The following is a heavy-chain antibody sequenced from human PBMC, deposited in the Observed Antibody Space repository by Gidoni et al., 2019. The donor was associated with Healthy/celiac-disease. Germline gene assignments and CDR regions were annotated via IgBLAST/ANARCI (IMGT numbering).Heavy chain of an antibody. J-gene: IGHJ4*02. Sequence: EVQLVESGGGLVKPGGSLRLSCAASGFPFSSYSMNWVRQAPGKGLEWVSSISSSSSYIYYADSVKGRFTISRDNAKNSLYLQMNSLRAEDTAVYYCARVALAAAGPGRYYFDYWGQGTLVTVSS. CDR3: ARVALAAAGPGRYYFDY. CDR1: GFPFSSYS. V-gene: IGHV3-21*01. D-gene: IGHD6-13*01. CDR2: ISSSSSYI.